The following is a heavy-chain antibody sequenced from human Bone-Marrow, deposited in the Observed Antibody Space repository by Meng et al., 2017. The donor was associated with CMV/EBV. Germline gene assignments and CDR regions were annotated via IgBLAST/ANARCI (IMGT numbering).Heavy chain of an antibody. CDR1: GFTFTSYS. V-gene: IGHV3-21*01. Sequence: GGSLRLSCAASGFTFTSYSMNWVRQAPGKGLEWVSSITSSSHNIYYADPVKGRFTITRANAKYSFHLQMYIPRVEDTAVYYCAREWIAARRGDYYGMDVWGPGTTVTVSS. CDR3: AREWIAARRGDYYGMDV. D-gene: IGHD6-13*01. CDR2: ITSSSHNI. J-gene: IGHJ6*02.